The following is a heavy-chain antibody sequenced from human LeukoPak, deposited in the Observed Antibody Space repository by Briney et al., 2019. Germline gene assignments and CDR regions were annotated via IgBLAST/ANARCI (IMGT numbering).Heavy chain of an antibody. CDR2: IYYSGST. D-gene: IGHD3-10*01. Sequence: SETLSLTCTVSGGSISSYYWSWIRQPPGKGLEWIGYIYYSGSTNYNPSLKSRVTISVDTSKNQFSLKLSSVTAADTAVYYCAREVGRFGELEGWGQGTLVTVSS. CDR3: AREVGRFGELEG. J-gene: IGHJ4*02. CDR1: GGSISSYY. V-gene: IGHV4-59*01.